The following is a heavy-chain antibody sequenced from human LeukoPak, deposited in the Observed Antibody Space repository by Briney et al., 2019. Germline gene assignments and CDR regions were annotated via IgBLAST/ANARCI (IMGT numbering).Heavy chain of an antibody. V-gene: IGHV1-8*01. D-gene: IGHD6-19*01. CDR2: MNPNSGNT. CDR1: GYTFTSYD. Sequence: ASVKVSCKASGYTFTSYDTNWVRQATGQGLEWMGWMNPNSGNTGYAQKFQGRVTMTRNTSISTAYMELSSLRSEDTAVYYCARPDKSSGWYLLWYWGQGTLVTVSS. CDR3: ARPDKSSGWYLLWY. J-gene: IGHJ4*02.